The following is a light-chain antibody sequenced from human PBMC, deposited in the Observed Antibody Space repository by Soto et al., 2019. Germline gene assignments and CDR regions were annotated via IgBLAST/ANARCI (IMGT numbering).Light chain of an antibody. CDR1: QSVSSSS. CDR3: QQYGSSPPGYT. Sequence: EIVLTQSPGTLSLSPGERATLSCRASQSVSSSSLAWYQQKPGQAPRLLIYGASSRATGIPARFSGSGSGTDFTLTIIRLEPEDFAVDYCQQYGSSPPGYTCGQGNKLEIK. J-gene: IGKJ2*01. V-gene: IGKV3-20*01. CDR2: GAS.